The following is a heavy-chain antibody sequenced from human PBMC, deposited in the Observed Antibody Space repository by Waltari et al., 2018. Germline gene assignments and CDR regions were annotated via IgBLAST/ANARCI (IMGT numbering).Heavy chain of an antibody. J-gene: IGHJ3*01. CDR2: FDPEDGET. D-gene: IGHD3-10*02. CDR3: TLSFNVNAFNI. V-gene: IGHV1-24*01. CDR1: GYTLTELS. Sequence: QVQLVQSGAEVKKPGASVKVSCKVSGYTLTELSMHWVRQAPGKGLEWMGGFDPEDGETIYAQKFQGRVTMTEDTSTDTAYMELTGLRSDDMAIYYCTLSFNVNAFNIWGPGTRVTASS.